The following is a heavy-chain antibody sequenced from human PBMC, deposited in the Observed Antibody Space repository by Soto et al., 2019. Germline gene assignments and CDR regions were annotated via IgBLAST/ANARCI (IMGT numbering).Heavy chain of an antibody. Sequence: VQLVESGGGVVQPGRSLRLSCAASGFTFSSYGMHWVRQAPGKGLEWVAVISYDGSNKYYADSVKGRFTISRDNSKNTLYLQMNSLRAEDTAVYYCARAYDFWSGYYFDYWGQGTLVTVSS. D-gene: IGHD3-3*01. CDR3: ARAYDFWSGYYFDY. V-gene: IGHV3-30*03. CDR1: GFTFSSYG. CDR2: ISYDGSNK. J-gene: IGHJ4*02.